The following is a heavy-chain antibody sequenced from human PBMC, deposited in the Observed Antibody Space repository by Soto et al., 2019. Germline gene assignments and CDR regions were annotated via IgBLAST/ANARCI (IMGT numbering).Heavy chain of an antibody. V-gene: IGHV3-11*01. Sequence: GGSLRLSCAASGFSFSDSYMSWIRQAPGKGLEWVSHISSGSGVAKYYADSVKGRFTISRDNSNNTVSLQMNSLRAEDAAVYYCAKDRSPGATTWNVYWGQGTLVTVSS. CDR1: GFSFSDSY. CDR2: ISSGSGVAK. D-gene: IGHD1-26*01. CDR3: AKDRSPGATTWNVY. J-gene: IGHJ4*02.